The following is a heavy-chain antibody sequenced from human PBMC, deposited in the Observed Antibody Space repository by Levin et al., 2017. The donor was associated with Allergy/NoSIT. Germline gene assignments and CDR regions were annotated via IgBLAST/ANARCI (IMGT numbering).Heavy chain of an antibody. CDR2: ISSSGSTI. Sequence: GGSLRLSCAASGFTFSDYYMSWIRQAPGKGLEWVSYISSSGSTIYYADSVKGRFTISRDNAKNSLYLQMNSLRAEDTAVYYCATSTGSLWFGELLSGTPFDYWGQGTLVTVSS. CDR1: GFTFSDYY. J-gene: IGHJ4*02. CDR3: ATSTGSLWFGELLSGTPFDY. D-gene: IGHD3-10*01. V-gene: IGHV3-11*01.